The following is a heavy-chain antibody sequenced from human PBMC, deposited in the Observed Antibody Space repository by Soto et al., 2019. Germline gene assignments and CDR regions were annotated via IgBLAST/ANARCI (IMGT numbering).Heavy chain of an antibody. CDR1: GYTFTGYY. CDR2: INPNSGGT. CDR3: ARDRRRYYYYGMDV. Sequence: ASVKVSCKASGYTFTGYYMHWVRQAPGQGLEWMGWINPNSGGTNYAQKFQGRVTMTRDTSISTAYMELSRLRSDDTAVYYCARDRRRYYYYGMDVWGQGTTVTVSS. V-gene: IGHV1-2*02. J-gene: IGHJ6*02.